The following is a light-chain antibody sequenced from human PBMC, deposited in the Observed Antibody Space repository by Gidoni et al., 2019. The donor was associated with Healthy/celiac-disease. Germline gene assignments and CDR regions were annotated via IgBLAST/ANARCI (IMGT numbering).Light chain of an antibody. J-gene: IGLJ1*01. CDR1: SSDVGGYNY. CDR3: SSYTSSSTLWV. CDR2: DVS. V-gene: IGLV2-14*01. Sequence: QSALTQPASVSGSPGQSITISCTGTSSDVGGYNYVSWYQQPPGKAPKLMIYDVSNRPSGVSNRFSGLQAEDEADYYCSSYTSSSTLWVFGTGTKVTVL.